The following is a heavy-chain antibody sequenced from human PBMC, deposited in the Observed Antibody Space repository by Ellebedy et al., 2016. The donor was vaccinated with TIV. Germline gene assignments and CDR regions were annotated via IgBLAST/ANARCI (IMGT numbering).Heavy chain of an antibody. D-gene: IGHD6-6*01. Sequence: GGSLRLSCAASGFTFSSYGMAWVRQAHGKGLEWVSSISSSSSYIYYSVTVKGRFTSSRDNSKNTLYLQMNSLRAEDKAVYYCARGVFIRSSGPPSGKDVWGQGTTVTVSS. CDR2: ISSSSSYI. V-gene: IGHV3-21*04. CDR1: GFTFSSYG. CDR3: ARGVFIRSSGPPSGKDV. J-gene: IGHJ6*02.